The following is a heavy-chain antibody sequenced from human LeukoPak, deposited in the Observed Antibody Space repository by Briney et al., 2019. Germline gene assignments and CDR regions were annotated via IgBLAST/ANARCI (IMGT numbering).Heavy chain of an antibody. CDR1: GYTFTSYG. D-gene: IGHD5-18*01. V-gene: IGHV1-18*01. CDR2: ISAYNGNT. Sequence: ASVKASCKASGYTFTSYGISWVRQAPGQGLEWMGWISAYNGNTNYAQKLQGRVTMTTDTSTSTAYMELRSLRSDDTAVYYCARDERVYSYGLYYYYGMDVWGQGTTVTVSS. J-gene: IGHJ6*02. CDR3: ARDERVYSYGLYYYYGMDV.